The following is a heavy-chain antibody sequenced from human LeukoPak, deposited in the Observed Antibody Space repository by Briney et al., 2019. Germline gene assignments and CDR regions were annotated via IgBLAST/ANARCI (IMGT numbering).Heavy chain of an antibody. D-gene: IGHD3-16*01. J-gene: IGHJ4*02. CDR1: GYIFTDYY. Sequence: ASVKVSCKASGYIFTDYYMHWVRQAPGQGLEWMGWINPNSGVTNYAQKLQGRVTMTRDTSISTVYMELTRLRSDDTAVYYCARDGGFDHWRQGTLVTVSS. CDR3: ARDGGFDH. CDR2: INPNSGVT. V-gene: IGHV1-2*02.